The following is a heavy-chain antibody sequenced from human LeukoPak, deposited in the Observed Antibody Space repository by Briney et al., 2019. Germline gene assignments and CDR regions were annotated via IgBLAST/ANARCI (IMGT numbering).Heavy chain of an antibody. CDR2: IYYSGST. J-gene: IGHJ4*02. CDR3: AREKIAAAGPRGYFDY. D-gene: IGHD6-13*01. V-gene: IGHV4-59*01. Sequence: PSETLSLTCTVSGCSISSYYWSWIRQPPGKGLEWIGYIYYSGSTNYNPSLKSRVTISVDTSKNQFSLKLSSVTAADTAVYYCAREKIAAAGPRGYFDYWGQGTLVTVSS. CDR1: GCSISSYY.